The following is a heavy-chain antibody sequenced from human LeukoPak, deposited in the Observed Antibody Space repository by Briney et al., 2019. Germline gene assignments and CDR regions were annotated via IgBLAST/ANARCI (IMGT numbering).Heavy chain of an antibody. V-gene: IGHV1-46*01. CDR2: INPSGGST. Sequence: ASVKVSCKASGYTFTSYGISWVRQAPGQGLEWMGIINPSGGSTSNAQKFQGRVTMTRDTSTSTVYMELSSLRSEDTAVYYCARAQLTTLFGYWGQGTLVTVSS. CDR1: GYTFTSYG. D-gene: IGHD3-22*01. J-gene: IGHJ4*02. CDR3: ARAQLTTLFGY.